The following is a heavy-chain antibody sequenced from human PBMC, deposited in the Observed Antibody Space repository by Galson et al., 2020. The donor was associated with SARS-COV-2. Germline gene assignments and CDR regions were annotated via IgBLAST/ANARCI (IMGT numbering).Heavy chain of an antibody. D-gene: IGHD2-2*01. CDR3: ARNIVVMPAALAY. CDR1: GFTFSTYS. Sequence: SCAASGFTFSTYSMSWVRQAPGKGLEWVSSIGGSGGSSYYADSVKGRFTISRDNSKNTVYLQMNSLRAEDTAVYYCARNIVVMPAALAYWGQGALVTVSS. J-gene: IGHJ4*02. CDR2: IGGSGGSS. V-gene: IGHV3-23*01.